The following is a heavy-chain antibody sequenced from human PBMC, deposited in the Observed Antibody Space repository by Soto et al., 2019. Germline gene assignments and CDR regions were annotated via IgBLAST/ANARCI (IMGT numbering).Heavy chain of an antibody. D-gene: IGHD2-21*02. J-gene: IGHJ4*01. CDR3: ANMYNDCRDGPH. CDR1: GFSFSNYW. Sequence: GGSLRLSCAASGFSFSNYWMHWVRQVPGQGPIWVSCINGDGTRTGYADSVEGRFTISRDNARKTLYLQMNSLRVEDTAVYYCANMYNDCRDGPHWGQGTLVTVSS. V-gene: IGHV3-74*01. CDR2: INGDGTRT.